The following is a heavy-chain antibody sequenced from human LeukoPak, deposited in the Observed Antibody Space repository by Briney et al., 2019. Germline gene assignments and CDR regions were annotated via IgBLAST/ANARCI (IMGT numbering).Heavy chain of an antibody. CDR3: ARVRKEYCSGGSCHIFDY. D-gene: IGHD2-15*01. V-gene: IGHV4-30-4*01. CDR2: IYYSGST. CDR1: GGSISSGDYY. J-gene: IGHJ4*02. Sequence: PSETLSLTCTVSGGSISSGDYYWSWIRQPPGKGLEWIGYIYYSGSTYYNPSLKSRVTISVDTSKNQFSLKLSSVTAADTAVYYCARVRKEYCSGGSCHIFDYWGQGTLVTVSS.